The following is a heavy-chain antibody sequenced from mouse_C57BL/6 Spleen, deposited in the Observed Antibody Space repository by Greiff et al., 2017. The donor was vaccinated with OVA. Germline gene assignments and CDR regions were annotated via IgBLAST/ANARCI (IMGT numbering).Heavy chain of an antibody. Sequence: VQRVESGAELVRPGTSVKVSCKASGYAFTNYLIEWVKQRPGQGLEWIGVINPGSGGTNYNEKFKGKATLTADKSSSTAYMQLSSLTSEDSAVYFCARGGGAGYFDYWGQGTTLTVSS. D-gene: IGHD3-3*01. V-gene: IGHV1-54*01. CDR2: INPGSGGT. CDR1: GYAFTNYL. J-gene: IGHJ2*01. CDR3: ARGGGAGYFDY.